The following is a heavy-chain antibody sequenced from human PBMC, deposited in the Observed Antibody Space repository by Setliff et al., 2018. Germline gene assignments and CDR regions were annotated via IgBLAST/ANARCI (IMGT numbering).Heavy chain of an antibody. J-gene: IGHJ4*02. CDR2: IYHGGKT. Sequence: SETLSLTCNVSGGSISSGVYYWGWIRQPPGKGLEWIGRIYHGGKTYYNTSLESRLTISVDTSKNQFSLTLSSVTAADTAVYYCARLPNYVWGSPVDYWGQGTLVTVSS. CDR3: ARLPNYVWGSPVDY. D-gene: IGHD3-16*01. CDR1: GGSISSGVYY. V-gene: IGHV4-39*01.